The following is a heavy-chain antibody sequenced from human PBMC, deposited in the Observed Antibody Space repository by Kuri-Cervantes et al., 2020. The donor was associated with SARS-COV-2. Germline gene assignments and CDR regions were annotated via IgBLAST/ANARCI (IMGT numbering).Heavy chain of an antibody. Sequence: ETLSLTCAASGFTFSSYSMNWVRQAPGKGLEWVSSISSSSSYIYYADSVKGRFTISRDNSKNTLYLQMSSLRAEDTAVYYCVKAPEGPDDYWGQGTLVTVSS. J-gene: IGHJ4*02. CDR1: GFTFSSYS. V-gene: IGHV3-21*01. CDR2: ISSSSSYI. CDR3: VKAPEGPDDY.